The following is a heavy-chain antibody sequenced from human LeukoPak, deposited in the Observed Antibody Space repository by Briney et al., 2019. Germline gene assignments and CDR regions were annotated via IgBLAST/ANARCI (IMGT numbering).Heavy chain of an antibody. CDR3: AKDKMGILEWLSFHDY. CDR1: GFTFSSYW. J-gene: IGHJ4*02. CDR2: IKQDGSEK. Sequence: PGGSLRLSCAASGFTFSSYWMSWVRQAPGKGLEWVAIIKQDGSEKYYVDSVKGRFTISRDNAKNSLYLQMNSLRAEDTAVYYCAKDKMGILEWLSFHDYWGQGTLVTVSS. V-gene: IGHV3-7*03. D-gene: IGHD3-3*01.